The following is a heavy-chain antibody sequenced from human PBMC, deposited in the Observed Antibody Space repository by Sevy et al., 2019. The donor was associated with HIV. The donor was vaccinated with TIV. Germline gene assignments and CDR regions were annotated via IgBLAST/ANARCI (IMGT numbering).Heavy chain of an antibody. V-gene: IGHV3-9*01. CDR3: AKVSGMTTVTTFYDY. CDR1: GFTFDDYA. CDR2: ISWNSGSI. Sequence: GGCLRLSCAASGFTFDDYAMHWVRQAPGKGLEWVSGISWNSGSIGYADSVKGRFTISRDNAKNSLYLQMNSLRAEDTALYYCAKVSGMTTVTTFYDYWGQGTLVTVSS. J-gene: IGHJ4*02. D-gene: IGHD4-17*01.